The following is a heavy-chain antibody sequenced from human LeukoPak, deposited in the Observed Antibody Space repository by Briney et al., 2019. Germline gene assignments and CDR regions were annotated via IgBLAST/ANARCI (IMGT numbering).Heavy chain of an antibody. CDR3: ATSTVAKYDY. CDR1: GFTFINYA. V-gene: IGHV3-23*01. CDR2: ISGSGDST. D-gene: IGHD4-11*01. Sequence: PGGSLRLSCAASGFTFINYAVTWVRQAPGKGLEWVSAISGSGDSTFNADSVKGRFTISRDNSKNTLYLQMSSLRAEDTALYYCATSTVAKYDYWGQGTLVAVSS. J-gene: IGHJ4*02.